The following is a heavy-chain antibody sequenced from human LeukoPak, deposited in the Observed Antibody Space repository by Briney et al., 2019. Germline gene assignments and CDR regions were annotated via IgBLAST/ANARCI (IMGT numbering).Heavy chain of an antibody. D-gene: IGHD2-21*02. CDR2: IYESGST. J-gene: IGHJ2*01. CDR1: GGSIRSYY. CDR3: ARHGEIVVVTAPFDL. V-gene: IGHV4-59*08. Sequence: SSETLSLTCTVSGGSIRSYYWSWIRQPPGKGLEWIGYIYESGSTNYNPSLRRRLTMSVDTSKNQFSLKLSSVTAADTAVYYCARHGEIVVVTAPFDLWGRGTLATVSS.